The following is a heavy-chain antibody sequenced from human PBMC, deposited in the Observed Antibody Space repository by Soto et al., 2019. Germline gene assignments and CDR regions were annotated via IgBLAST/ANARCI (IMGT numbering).Heavy chain of an antibody. Sequence: GGSLRLSFAASGFTFSNAWMNWVRQAPGKGLEWVGRIKSKTDGGTTDYAAPVKGRFTISRDDSKNTLYLQMNSLKTEDTAVYYCTTDFEAAAGPDYWGQGTLVTVSS. D-gene: IGHD6-13*01. CDR3: TTDFEAAAGPDY. V-gene: IGHV3-15*07. CDR2: IKSKTDGGTT. J-gene: IGHJ4*02. CDR1: GFTFSNAW.